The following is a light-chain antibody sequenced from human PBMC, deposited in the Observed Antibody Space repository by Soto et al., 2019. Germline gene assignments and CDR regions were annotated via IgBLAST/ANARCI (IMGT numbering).Light chain of an antibody. CDR1: QSLFHSSNNKNF. J-gene: IGKJ1*01. V-gene: IGKV4-1*01. CDR2: WAS. Sequence: DIVMTQSPDSLAVSLGERATINCKSSQSLFHSSNNKNFLVWYQQKPGQPPKLLIYWASTRESGVPDRFSGSGSGTDFTLTINSLQAEDVAVYYCQQYYNTPLTFGQGTKVEIK. CDR3: QQYYNTPLT.